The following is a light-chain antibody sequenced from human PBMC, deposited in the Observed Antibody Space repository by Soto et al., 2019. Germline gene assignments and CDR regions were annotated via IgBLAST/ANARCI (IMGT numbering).Light chain of an antibody. V-gene: IGKV3-20*01. CDR3: QQYATSIT. J-gene: IGKJ5*01. CDR2: GSW. CDR1: QSVSSSY. Sequence: VLKLSSRTLSLXPGEXAPLXXGASQSVSSSYLTWYQQRPGQPARLLLYGSWVRATGLPDRFSGGGSGTAFTLTVSSLETEDFAVYYLQQYATSITFGHGTRLYIK.